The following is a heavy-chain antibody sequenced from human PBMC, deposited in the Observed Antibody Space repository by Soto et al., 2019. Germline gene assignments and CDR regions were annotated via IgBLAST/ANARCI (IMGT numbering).Heavy chain of an antibody. CDR1: GGSISSYS. J-gene: IGHJ6*02. CDR3: DGGTMVRGGIRGFYYYFCMDG. D-gene: IGHD3-10*01. CDR2: IYYSGST. V-gene: IGHV4-59*01. Sequence: PSQTLSLTCTVSGGSISSYSWSCIRQPPGKGLEWVGYIYYSGSTNYNPSLKSRVTISVDTSKTQFSLKLSSVTAADTAEYYSDGGTMVRGGIRGFYYYFCMDGCGQGTTVTVYS.